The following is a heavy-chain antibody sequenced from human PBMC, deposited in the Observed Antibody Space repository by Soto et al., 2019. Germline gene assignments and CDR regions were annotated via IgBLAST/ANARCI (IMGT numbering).Heavy chain of an antibody. CDR3: ARHREPPITIFGVVPFDF. CDR2: ISAYNGNT. D-gene: IGHD3-3*01. J-gene: IGHJ4*02. CDR1: GYTFTSYG. Sequence: GASVKVSCKASGYTFTSYGISWVRQAPGQGLEWMGWISAYNGNTNYAQKLQGRVTMTTDTSTSTAYMELRSLRSDDTAVYYCARHREPPITIFGVVPFDFWGQGNLVTFSS. V-gene: IGHV1-18*04.